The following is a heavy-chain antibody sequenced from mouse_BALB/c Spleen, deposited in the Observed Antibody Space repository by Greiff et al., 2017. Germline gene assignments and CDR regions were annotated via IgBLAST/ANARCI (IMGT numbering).Heavy chain of an antibody. J-gene: IGHJ3*01. V-gene: IGHV1-63*02. CDR3: AKTARATFAY. Sequence: QVQLKESGAELVRPGTSVKISCKASGYTFTNYWLGWVKQRPGHGLEWIGDIYPGGGYTNYNEKFKGKATLTADTSSSTAYMQLSSLTSEDSAVYFCAKTARATFAYWGQGTLVTVSA. CDR2: IYPGGGYT. CDR1: GYTFTNYW. D-gene: IGHD3-2*01.